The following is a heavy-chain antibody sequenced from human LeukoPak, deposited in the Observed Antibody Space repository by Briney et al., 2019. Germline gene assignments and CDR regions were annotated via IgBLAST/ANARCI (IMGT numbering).Heavy chain of an antibody. D-gene: IGHD4/OR15-4a*01. CDR2: IVDTGDGT. J-gene: IGHJ6*03. Sequence: GGSQTVACTASGITFGSYAVSWERQVPGKWLKWVSTIVDTGDGTFYADSVRGRFTISRDSSKNTLYLQMNSLRADDTAVYYCAKERGHPLPNYHMDVWGKGTTVIVSS. CDR1: GITFGSYA. V-gene: IGHV3-23*01. CDR3: AKERGHPLPNYHMDV.